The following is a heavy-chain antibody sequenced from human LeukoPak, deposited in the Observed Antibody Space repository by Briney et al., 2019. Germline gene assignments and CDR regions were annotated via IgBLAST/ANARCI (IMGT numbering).Heavy chain of an antibody. CDR2: INPSGGST. CDR1: GYTFTSYY. D-gene: IGHD3-3*01. V-gene: IGHV1-46*01. J-gene: IGHJ3*02. Sequence: ASVKVSCKASGYTFTSYYMHWVRQAPGQGLEWMGIINPSGGSTSYAQKFQGRVTMTRDTSTSTVYMELSSLRSEDTAVYYCARDKYDFWSGYYTHDAFDIWGQGTMVTVSS. CDR3: ARDKYDFWSGYYTHDAFDI.